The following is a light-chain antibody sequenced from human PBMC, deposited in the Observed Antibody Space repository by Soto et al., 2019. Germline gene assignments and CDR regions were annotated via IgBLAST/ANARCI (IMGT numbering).Light chain of an antibody. Sequence: QAVVTQPPSVSGAPGQRVTISCTGSSSKIGAGYDVHWYQQLPGTAPKLLIYGNSNRPSGVPDRFSGSKSGTSASLAITGLQAEDEADYYCQSYDSSLCGWVFGGGTKLTVL. CDR2: GNS. CDR3: QSYDSSLCGWV. V-gene: IGLV1-40*01. CDR1: SSKIGAGYD. J-gene: IGLJ3*02.